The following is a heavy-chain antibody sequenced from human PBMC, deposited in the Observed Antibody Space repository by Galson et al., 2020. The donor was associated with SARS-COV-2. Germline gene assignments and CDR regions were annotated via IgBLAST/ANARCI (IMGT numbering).Heavy chain of an antibody. CDR1: GFTFGDYA. CDR3: TSFTPVAWELGFSWFDP. J-gene: IGHJ5*02. V-gene: IGHV3-49*03. Sequence: GGSLRLSCTASGFTFGDYAMSWFRQAPGKGLEWVGFLRSKAYGGTTEYAASVNGRFTISRDDSKSIAYLQMNSLKTEDTAVYYCTSFTPVAWELGFSWFDPWGQGTVVTVSS. CDR2: LRSKAYGGTT. D-gene: IGHD1-26*01.